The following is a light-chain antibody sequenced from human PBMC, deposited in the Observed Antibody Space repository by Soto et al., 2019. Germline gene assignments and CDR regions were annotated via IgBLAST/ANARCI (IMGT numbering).Light chain of an antibody. J-gene: IGKJ1*01. V-gene: IGKV3D-20*02. CDR3: QQRSNWPWT. Sequence: ENVLTQSPGTLSLSPGERGTLSCRASQSVSSGYLAWYQQKPGQAPRLLIYDASNRATGIPARFSGSGSGTDFTLTISSLEPEDFAVYYCQQRSNWPWTFGQGTKVDIK. CDR2: DAS. CDR1: QSVSSGY.